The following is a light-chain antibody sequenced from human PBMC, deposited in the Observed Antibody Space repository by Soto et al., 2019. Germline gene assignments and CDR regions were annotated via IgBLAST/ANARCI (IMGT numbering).Light chain of an antibody. CDR2: AAS. V-gene: IGKV1-39*01. CDR3: QQSYTTPRT. CDR1: QTIIGY. J-gene: IGKJ1*01. Sequence: DIQMTQSPSSLSSSIGDIFTITCRASQTIIGYLNWYQQKPGKAPRLLINAASNLQSGVPSRFRGSGSETDFTLTITSLQPEDFATYYCQQSYTTPRTFGQGTKVDIK.